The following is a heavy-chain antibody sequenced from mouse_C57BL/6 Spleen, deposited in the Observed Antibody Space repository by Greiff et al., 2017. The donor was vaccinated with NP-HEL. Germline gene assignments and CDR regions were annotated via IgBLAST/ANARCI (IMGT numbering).Heavy chain of an antibody. CDR1: GFTFSSYA. CDR3: TRGGDLSRSFDY. V-gene: IGHV5-9-1*02. CDR2: ISSGGDYI. D-gene: IGHD1-1*01. J-gene: IGHJ2*01. Sequence: EVMLVESGEGLVKPGGSLKLSCAASGFTFSSYAMSWVRQTPEKRVEWVAYISSGGDYIYYADTVKGRFTISRDNARNTLYLQMSSLKSEDTAMYYCTRGGDLSRSFDYWGQGTTLTVSS.